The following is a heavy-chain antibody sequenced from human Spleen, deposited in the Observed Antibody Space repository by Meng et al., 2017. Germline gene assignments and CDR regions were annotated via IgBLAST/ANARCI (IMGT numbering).Heavy chain of an antibody. J-gene: IGHJ4*02. CDR1: GFTFSSYA. D-gene: IGHD3-22*01. V-gene: IGHV3-30*04. CDR3: ARDHRYYDSCGYHEY. CDR2: ISYDESTK. Sequence: GGSLRLSCAASGFTFSSYAMHWVRQAPGKGLGWVAFISYDESTKYYADSVKGRFTITRDDSKNTLYLQLNSLRGGDTAVYYCARDHRYYDSCGYHEYWGQGTLVTVSS.